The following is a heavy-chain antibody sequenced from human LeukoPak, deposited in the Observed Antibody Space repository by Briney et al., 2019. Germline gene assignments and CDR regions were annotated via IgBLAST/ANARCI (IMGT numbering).Heavy chain of an antibody. D-gene: IGHD6-19*01. CDR3: AKYGGSGWVIDY. Sequence: PSETLPLTCTVSGGSISKNYWTWIRQPPGKGLEYIGYIYYTGGTNYNPSLKSRVTISVDTSKNQFSLKLSSVTAADKAVYFCAKYGGSGWVIDYWGQGTLVTLSS. V-gene: IGHV4-59*08. J-gene: IGHJ4*02. CDR2: IYYTGGT. CDR1: GGSISKNY.